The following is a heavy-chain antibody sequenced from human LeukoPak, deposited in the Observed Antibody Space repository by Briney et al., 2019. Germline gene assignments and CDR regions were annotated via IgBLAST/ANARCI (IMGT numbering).Heavy chain of an antibody. CDR3: AREGPPAAGRGYWYFDL. CDR1: GFTFSAYY. V-gene: IGHV3-11*01. D-gene: IGHD6-13*01. CDR2: ISASGYAI. Sequence: GGSLRLSCAASGFTFSAYYVSWIRQAPGKGLEWASYISASGYAIYYADSVRGRFTISSDNAQNSLYLQMNSLIAEDTAVYYCAREGPPAAGRGYWYFDLWGRGTLVTVSS. J-gene: IGHJ2*01.